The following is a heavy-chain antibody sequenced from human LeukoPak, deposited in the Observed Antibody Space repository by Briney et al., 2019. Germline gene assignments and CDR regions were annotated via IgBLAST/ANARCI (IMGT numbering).Heavy chain of an antibody. Sequence: GGSLRLSCAASGFTFSTSGMSWVRQAPGKGLEWVSSITAGGGSTFYADSVKGRFTISRDNSKNTLYLQMNSLRAEDTAVYYCAKDAVSSWYGSPPLYWGQGTLVTVSS. CDR3: AKDAVSSWYGSPPLY. D-gene: IGHD6-13*01. CDR1: GFTFSTSG. CDR2: ITAGGGST. J-gene: IGHJ4*02. V-gene: IGHV3-23*01.